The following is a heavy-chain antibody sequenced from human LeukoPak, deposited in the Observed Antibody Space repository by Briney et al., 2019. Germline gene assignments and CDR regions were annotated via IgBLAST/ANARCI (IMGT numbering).Heavy chain of an antibody. J-gene: IGHJ4*02. CDR3: AKSFDSGYYVSGNFDY. Sequence: PGGSLRLSCAAPGFTFSSYAMSWVRQAPGKGLEWVSAISGSGGSTYYADSVKGRFTISRDNSKNTLYLQMNSLRAEDTAVYYCAKSFDSGYYVSGNFDYWGQGTLVTVSS. CDR2: ISGSGGST. V-gene: IGHV3-23*01. D-gene: IGHD3-22*01. CDR1: GFTFSSYA.